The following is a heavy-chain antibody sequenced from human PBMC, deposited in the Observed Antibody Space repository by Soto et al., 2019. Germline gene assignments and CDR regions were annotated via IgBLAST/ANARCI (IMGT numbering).Heavy chain of an antibody. D-gene: IGHD3-16*01. CDR3: ARERGREGRRGAFDI. Sequence: QVQLVQSGAEVKEPGASVKVSCKASGYTFTSYGISWVRQAPGQGLEWMGWISAYNGNTNYAQKLQGRVTMTTDTSTSTAYRELRSLRSDDTAVYYCARERGREGRRGAFDIWGQGTMVTVSS. J-gene: IGHJ3*02. V-gene: IGHV1-18*01. CDR2: ISAYNGNT. CDR1: GYTFTSYG.